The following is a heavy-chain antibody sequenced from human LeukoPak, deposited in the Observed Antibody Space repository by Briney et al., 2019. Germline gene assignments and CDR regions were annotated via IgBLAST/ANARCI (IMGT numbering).Heavy chain of an antibody. CDR2: ISSSGSTI. J-gene: IGHJ4*02. CDR1: GFTFSDYY. CDR3: ARGVPITPVEY. D-gene: IGHD4-23*01. V-gene: IGHV3-11*04. Sequence: GGSLRLSCAASGFTFSDYYMSWIRQAPGKGLEWVSYISSSGSTIYYADSVKGRFTISRDNSKNTLYLQMNSLRAEDTAVYYCARGVPITPVEYWGQGTLVTVSS.